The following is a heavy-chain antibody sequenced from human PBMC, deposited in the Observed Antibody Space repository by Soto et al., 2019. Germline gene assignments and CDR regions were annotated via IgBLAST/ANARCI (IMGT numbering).Heavy chain of an antibody. J-gene: IGHJ4*02. CDR2: IYHSGST. D-gene: IGHD3-22*01. CDR1: GGSISSSNW. V-gene: IGHV4-4*02. Sequence: KTSETLSLTCAVSGGSISSSNWWSWVRQPPGKGLEWIGEIYHSGSTNYNPSLKSRVTISVDKSKNQFPLKLSSVTAADTAVYYCASLYYYDSSGLDYWGQGTLVTVSS. CDR3: ASLYYYDSSGLDY.